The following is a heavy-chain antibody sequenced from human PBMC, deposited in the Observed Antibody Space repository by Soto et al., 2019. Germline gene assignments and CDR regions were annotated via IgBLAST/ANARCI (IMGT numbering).Heavy chain of an antibody. J-gene: IGHJ5*02. CDR2: VYYNENT. V-gene: IGHV4-39*01. CDR3: ARRERYYGSPGWFDP. CDR1: GGSISSFAYY. Sequence: SETLSLTCSVSGGSISSFAYYWGWIRQPPGKGLEWIGTVYYNENTYYDPSLKSRVTISVDTAKNQFSLNLRSVTAADTAIYFCARRERYYGSPGWFDPWGQGTLVTVSS. D-gene: IGHD3-10*01.